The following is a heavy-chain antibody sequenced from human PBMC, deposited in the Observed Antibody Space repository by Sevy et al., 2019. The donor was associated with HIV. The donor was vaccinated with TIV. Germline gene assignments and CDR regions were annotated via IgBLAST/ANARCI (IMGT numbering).Heavy chain of an antibody. V-gene: IGHV3-15*01. J-gene: IGHJ4*02. CDR2: IKSKTVGGTT. CDR3: TTGRYYYGSGSYTAVDY. CDR1: GFTFSNAW. D-gene: IGHD3-10*01. Sequence: GGSLRLSCAASGFTFSNAWMSWVRQAPGKGLEWVGRIKSKTVGGTTDYAAPVKGRFTISRDDSKNTLYLQMNSLKTEDTAVYYCTTGRYYYGSGSYTAVDYWGQGTLVTVSS.